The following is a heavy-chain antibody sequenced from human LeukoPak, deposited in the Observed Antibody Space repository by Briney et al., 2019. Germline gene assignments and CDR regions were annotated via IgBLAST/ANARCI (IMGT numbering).Heavy chain of an antibody. CDR1: GFTFSSYS. CDR3: ARDSDILTGLGGYFDY. D-gene: IGHD3-9*01. J-gene: IGHJ4*02. Sequence: PGGSLRLSCAASGFTFSSYSMNWVRQAPGKGLEWVSYISSSSSTIYYADSVKGRFTISRDNAKNSLCLQMNSLRAEDTAVYYCARDSDILTGLGGYFDYWGQGTLVTVSS. CDR2: ISSSSSTI. V-gene: IGHV3-48*01.